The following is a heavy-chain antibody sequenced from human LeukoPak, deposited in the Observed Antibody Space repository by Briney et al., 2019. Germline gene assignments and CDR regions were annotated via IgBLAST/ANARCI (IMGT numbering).Heavy chain of an antibody. CDR2: ITSDGGTI. CDR1: GFTFSRKT. V-gene: IGHV3-48*02. Sequence: GGSLRLSCAASGFTFSRKTMNWVRQAPGKGLEWVSYITSDGGTIYYADSVRGRFTISRDNAKNSLYLQMNSLRDEDTAVYYCARVRVTMVRGVIIRQLFYYYGMDVWGQGTTVTVSS. D-gene: IGHD3-10*01. CDR3: ARVRVTMVRGVIIRQLFYYYGMDV. J-gene: IGHJ6*02.